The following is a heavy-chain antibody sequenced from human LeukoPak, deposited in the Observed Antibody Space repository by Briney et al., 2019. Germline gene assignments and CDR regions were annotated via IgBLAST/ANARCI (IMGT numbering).Heavy chain of an antibody. CDR1: GYTFTDNY. J-gene: IGHJ6*02. Sequence: GASVKVSCKASGYTFTDNYIQWVRQAPGQGLEWMGWINPNSGGTNSAQKFQGRVTMTRDTSVSTAYMELSRLRSDDTAVYYCARDHCTSSGCYEYYYYGMDVWGQGTTATVSS. V-gene: IGHV1-2*02. D-gene: IGHD2-2*01. CDR3: ARDHCTSSGCYEYYYYGMDV. CDR2: INPNSGGT.